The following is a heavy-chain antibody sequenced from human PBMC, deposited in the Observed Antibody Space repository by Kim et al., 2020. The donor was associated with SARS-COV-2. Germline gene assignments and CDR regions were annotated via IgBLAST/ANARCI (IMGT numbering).Heavy chain of an antibody. J-gene: IGHJ6*02. CDR2: ISGDGGST. V-gene: IGHV3-43*02. D-gene: IGHD3-9*01. CDR1: GFTFDDYA. CDR3: AKDMAKSYYDILYLRYYYGMDV. Sequence: GGSLRLSCAASGFTFDDYAMHWVRQAPGKGLEWVSLISGDGGSTYYADSVKGRFTISRDNSKNSLYLQMNSLRTEDTALYYCAKDMAKSYYDILYLRYYYGMDVWRQGTTVTVSS.